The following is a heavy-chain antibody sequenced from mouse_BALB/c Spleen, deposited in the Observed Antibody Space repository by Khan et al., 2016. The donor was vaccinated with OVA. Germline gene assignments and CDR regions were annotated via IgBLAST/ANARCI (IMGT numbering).Heavy chain of an antibody. J-gene: IGHJ2*01. CDR2: IYPYNDDT. CDR3: AKNYRFDVYLDY. Sequence: VQLKQSGPELVKPGASVKMSCKASGYTFTSYVMHWLRQKPGQGLEWIGYIYPYNDDTKYNEKFKGKATLTSDKSSSTAYMELGSLTSEDSAVYYCAKNYRFDVYLDYWGQGTTLTVSS. CDR1: GYTFTSYV. D-gene: IGHD2-14*01. V-gene: IGHV1S136*01.